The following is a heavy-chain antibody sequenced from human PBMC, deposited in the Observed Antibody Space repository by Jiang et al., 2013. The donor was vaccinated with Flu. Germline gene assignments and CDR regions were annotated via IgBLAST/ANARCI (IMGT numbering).Heavy chain of an antibody. CDR2: IYPGDSDT. CDR1: GYSFTSYW. D-gene: IGHD3-9*01. J-gene: IGHJ1*01. CDR3: ARCGVLRYFDWLPYVCEYFQH. Sequence: GAEVKKPGESLKISCKGSGYSFTSYWIGWVRQMPGKGLEWVGVIYPGDSDTRYSPSFQGQVTISADRSISTAYLQWSGLKASDTAMYYCARCGVLRYFDWLPYVCEYFQHWGQGTLVTVSS. V-gene: IGHV5-51*01.